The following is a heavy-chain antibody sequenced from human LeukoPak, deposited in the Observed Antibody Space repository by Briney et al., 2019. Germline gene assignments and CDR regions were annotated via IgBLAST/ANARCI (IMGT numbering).Heavy chain of an antibody. CDR3: ARLKGYGHFDY. V-gene: IGHV4-38-2*02. CDR2: IYYSGST. D-gene: IGHD5-12*01. Sequence: SETLSLTCTVSGYSISSGYYWGWIRQPPGKGLEWIGSIYYSGSTYYNPSLKSRVTISVDTSKNQFSLKLSSVTAADTAVYYCARLKGYGHFDYWGQGTLVTVSS. J-gene: IGHJ4*02. CDR1: GYSISSGYY.